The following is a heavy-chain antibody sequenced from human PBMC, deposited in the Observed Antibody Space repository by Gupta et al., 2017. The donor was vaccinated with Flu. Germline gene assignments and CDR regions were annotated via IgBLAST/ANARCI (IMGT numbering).Heavy chain of an antibody. D-gene: IGHD4-11*01. CDR3: ARDNPGDTVPYYYYYGMDV. CDR1: GFTVSRNY. CDR2: IYSGGST. V-gene: IGHV3-66*02. J-gene: IGHJ6*02. Sequence: EVQLVESGGGLVQPGGSLSLACAASGFTVSRNYMSWVRQAPGKGLEWVSVIYSGGSTYYADSVKGRFTISRDNSKNTLYLQMNSLRAEDTAVYYCARDNPGDTVPYYYYYGMDVWGQGTTVTVSS.